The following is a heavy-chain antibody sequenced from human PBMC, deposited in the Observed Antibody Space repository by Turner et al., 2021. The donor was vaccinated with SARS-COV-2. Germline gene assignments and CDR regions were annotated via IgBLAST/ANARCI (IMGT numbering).Heavy chain of an antibody. D-gene: IGHD2-2*01. V-gene: IGHV3-21*01. CDR2: ISSMSSYI. CDR3: ARDCSIPSCEA. J-gene: IGHJ5*02. Sequence: VQPVEAGGGLVKPGGSLRPSCAASGVPFSRYSMNLVRQAPGRGLGWVSSISSMSSYINYADSVKGRFPISRDNAKNSLYLQMNSLRAEDTAVYYCARDCSIPSCEAWGQGTLVTVSS. CDR1: GVPFSRYS.